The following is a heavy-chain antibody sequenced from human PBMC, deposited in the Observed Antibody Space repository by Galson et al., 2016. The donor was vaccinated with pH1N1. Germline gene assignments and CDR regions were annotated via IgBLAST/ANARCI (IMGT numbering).Heavy chain of an antibody. CDR1: RSSFANYW. CDR2: IYPGDSET. D-gene: IGHD2-15*01. J-gene: IGHJ4*02. V-gene: IGHV5-51*01. Sequence: QSGAEVTKPGQSLKISCQGSRSSFANYWIGWVRQKPGKGLEWMGIIYPGDSETRYTPPFQGQVIISADKSNNIAYLQWSSLKASDTAVYYCARLVTCCRGGHCHTAYFVHWGQGTLVTVSP. CDR3: ARLVTCCRGGHCHTAYFVH.